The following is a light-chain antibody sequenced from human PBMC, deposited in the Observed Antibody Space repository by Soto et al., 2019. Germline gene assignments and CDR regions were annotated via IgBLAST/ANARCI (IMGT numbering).Light chain of an antibody. J-gene: IGLJ1*01. CDR3: CSYGGTYTI. CDR1: SGDVGGYNY. Sequence: QSALTQPRSVSGSPGQSVTISCTGTSGDVGGYNYVSWYQQHPGKAPKLMIYDVSKWPSGVPDRFSGSKSGNTASLTISGLQAEDEADYYCCSYGGTYTIFGTGTKLTVL. CDR2: DVS. V-gene: IGLV2-11*01.